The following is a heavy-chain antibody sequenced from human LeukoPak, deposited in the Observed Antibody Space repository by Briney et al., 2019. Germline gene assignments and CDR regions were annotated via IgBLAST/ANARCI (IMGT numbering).Heavy chain of an antibody. CDR1: GVTVSNNY. J-gene: IGHJ4*02. CDR2: IYTGGGT. D-gene: IGHD1-14*01. CDR3: AAPQQNRDYYFDF. V-gene: IGHV3-66*01. Sequence: RGSLRLSCAASGVTVSNNYMSWGRQAPGKGLEWVSVIYTGGGTYYADSVKGRVTLSRDNYKNTLSIQLPSLRGEGTAVYYCAAPQQNRDYYFDFWGQGTLVTVSS.